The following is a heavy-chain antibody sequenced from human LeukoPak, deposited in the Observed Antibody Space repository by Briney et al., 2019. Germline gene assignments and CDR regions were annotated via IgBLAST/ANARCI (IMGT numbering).Heavy chain of an antibody. D-gene: IGHD5-24*01. Sequence: SETLFLTCTVSGGSISSSSYYWGWIRQPPGKGLEWIESIYYSGSTYYNPSLKSRVTISVDTSKNQFSLKLSSVTAADTAVYYCARHRRDGYNFYFDYWGQGTLVTVSS. CDR1: GGSISSSSYY. V-gene: IGHV4-39*01. CDR2: IYYSGST. CDR3: ARHRRDGYNFYFDY. J-gene: IGHJ4*02.